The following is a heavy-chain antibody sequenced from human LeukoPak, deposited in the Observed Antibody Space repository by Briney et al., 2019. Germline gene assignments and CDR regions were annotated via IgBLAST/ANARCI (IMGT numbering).Heavy chain of an antibody. CDR1: GGSISSYY. CDR2: IYPSGST. V-gene: IGHV4-4*07. Sequence: PSETLSLTCTVSGGSISSYYWSWIRQPAGKGLEWIGRIYPSGSTNYNPSLKSRVTMSVDTSKNQFSLKLTSVTAADTAVYYCARGPLIPAAGTFLDYWGQGTLVTVSS. CDR3: ARGPLIPAAGTFLDY. D-gene: IGHD6-13*01. J-gene: IGHJ4*02.